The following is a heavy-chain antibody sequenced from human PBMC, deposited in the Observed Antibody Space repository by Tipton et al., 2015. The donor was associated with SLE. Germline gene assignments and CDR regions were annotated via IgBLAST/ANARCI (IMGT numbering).Heavy chain of an antibody. J-gene: IGHJ6*03. V-gene: IGHV4-61*01. D-gene: IGHD7-27*01. CDR1: GGSISSSSYY. CDR3: ARATGGADYYYYYMDV. CDR2: IYYSGST. Sequence: TLSLTCTVSGGSISSSSYYWSWIRQPPGRGLEWIGHIYYSGSTNYNPSLKSRVTISVDTSKNQFSLKLSSVTAADTAVYYCARATGGADYYYYYMDVWGKGTTVTVSS.